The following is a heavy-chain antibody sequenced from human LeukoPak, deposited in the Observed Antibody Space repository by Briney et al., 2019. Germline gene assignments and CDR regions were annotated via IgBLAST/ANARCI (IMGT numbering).Heavy chain of an antibody. CDR1: GYTFPNYG. Sequence: GASVKVSCKASGYTFPNYGISWVRQAPGQGLEWMGWISTYNGDTNYAQKLQGRVTITADESTSTAYMELSSLRSEDTAVYYCASHGEIPVVTDSPWGQGTLVAVSS. J-gene: IGHJ5*02. CDR2: ISTYNGDT. D-gene: IGHD2-21*02. CDR3: ASHGEIPVVTDSP. V-gene: IGHV1-18*01.